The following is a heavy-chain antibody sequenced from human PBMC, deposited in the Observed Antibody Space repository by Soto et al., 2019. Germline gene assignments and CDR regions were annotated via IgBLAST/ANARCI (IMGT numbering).Heavy chain of an antibody. CDR1: GGSISSGGYY. CDR2: IYYSGST. Sequence: SETLSLTCTVSGGSISSGGYYWSWIRQHPGKGLEWIGYIYYSGSTYYNPSLKSRVTISVDTSKNQFSLKLSSVTAADTAVYYCAVGELSLSLDYWGQGTLVTVSS. CDR3: AVGELSLSLDY. V-gene: IGHV4-31*03. D-gene: IGHD3-16*02. J-gene: IGHJ4*02.